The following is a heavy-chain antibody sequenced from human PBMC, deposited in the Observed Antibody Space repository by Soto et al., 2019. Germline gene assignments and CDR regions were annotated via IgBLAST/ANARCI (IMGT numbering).Heavy chain of an antibody. CDR3: TTDRGYGDLYSFDY. D-gene: IGHD4-17*01. J-gene: IGHJ4*02. V-gene: IGHV3-15*01. CDR1: GFTFSNAW. CDR2: IKSKTDGGTT. Sequence: PGGSLRLSCAASGFTFSNAWMSWVRQAPGKGPEWVGRIKSKTDGGTTDYAAPVKGRFTIPRDDSKNTLYLQMNSLKTEDTAVYYCTTDRGYGDLYSFDYWGQGTLVTVS.